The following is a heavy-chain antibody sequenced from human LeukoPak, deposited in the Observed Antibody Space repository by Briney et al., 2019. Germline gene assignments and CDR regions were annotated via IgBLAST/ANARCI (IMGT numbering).Heavy chain of an antibody. CDR3: ASPLGSSTSCYHY. CDR1: GGTFSSDA. D-gene: IGHD2-2*01. V-gene: IGHV1-69*04. J-gene: IGHJ4*02. Sequence: SVKVSCKASGGTFSSDAISWVRQAPGQGLEWMGRIIPILDIANYAQKFQGRVTITADKSTSTAYMELSSLRSEDTAVYYCASPLGSSTSCYHYWGQGTLVTVSS. CDR2: IIPILDIA.